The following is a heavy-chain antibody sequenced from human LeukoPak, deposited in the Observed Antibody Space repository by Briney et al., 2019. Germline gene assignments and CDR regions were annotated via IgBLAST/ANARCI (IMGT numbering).Heavy chain of an antibody. CDR2: ISGTHGAT. CDR3: AKEERVGATFHPFNA. V-gene: IGHV3-23*01. D-gene: IGHD1-26*01. CDR1: GFTFSHYA. Sequence: PGGSLRLSCAASGFTFSHYAMAWVRQAPGKGLQWVSHISGTHGATHYADSVKGRFTISRDNSNNMLFLQMDRLGVEDTAIYYCAKEERVGATFHPFNAWGQGTLVTVSP. J-gene: IGHJ4*02.